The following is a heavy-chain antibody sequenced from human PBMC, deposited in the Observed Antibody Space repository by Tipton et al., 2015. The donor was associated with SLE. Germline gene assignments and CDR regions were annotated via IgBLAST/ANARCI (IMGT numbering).Heavy chain of an antibody. CDR2: INHSGST. Sequence: TLSLTCAVYGGSFSGYYWSWIRQPPGKGLEWIGEINHSGSTNYNPSLKSRVTISVDTSKNQFSLKLSSVTAADTAVYYCARDQGIQLWSYWGQGTLVTVSS. V-gene: IGHV4-34*01. CDR3: ARDQGIQLWSY. CDR1: GGSFSGYY. D-gene: IGHD5-18*01. J-gene: IGHJ4*02.